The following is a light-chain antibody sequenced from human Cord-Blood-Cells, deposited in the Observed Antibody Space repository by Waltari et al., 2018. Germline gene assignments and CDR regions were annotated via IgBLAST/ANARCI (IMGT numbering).Light chain of an antibody. J-gene: IGKJ4*01. Sequence: DLPMTQSPSSLSVSVVDTLPITCHASQDISNYLNWYQQKPGKAPKLLIYDASNLETGVPSRFSGSGSGTDFTFTISSLQPEDIATYYCQQYDNLPLTFGGGTKVEIK. CDR1: QDISNY. V-gene: IGKV1-33*01. CDR2: DAS. CDR3: QQYDNLPLT.